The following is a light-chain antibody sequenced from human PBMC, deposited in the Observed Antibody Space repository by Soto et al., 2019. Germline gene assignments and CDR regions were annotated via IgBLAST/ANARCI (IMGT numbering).Light chain of an antibody. CDR3: SSYAGSNNFVV. Sequence: QLVLTQPPSASGSPGQSVTISCTGTSSDVGGYNYVSWYQQHPGKAPKLMIYEVNKRPSGVPDRFSGSKSGNTASLTVSGLQAEDEAYYYCSSYAGSNNFVVFGTGTKLTVL. CDR2: EVN. J-gene: IGLJ1*01. CDR1: SSDVGGYNY. V-gene: IGLV2-8*01.